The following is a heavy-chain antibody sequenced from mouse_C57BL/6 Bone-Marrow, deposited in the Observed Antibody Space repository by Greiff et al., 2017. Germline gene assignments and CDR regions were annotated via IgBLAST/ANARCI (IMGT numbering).Heavy chain of an antibody. V-gene: IGHV1-54*01. CDR3: ARRAVCWYCDF. D-gene: IGHD3-3*01. CDR2: MYPGSGGT. Sequence: VQLQQSGAELVRPGTSVKVSCKATGYAITNYLIEWIKKRPGQGLEWIGEMYPGSGGTNYNEKFKGKDTLTAETSSSTAYMQLSSLTTEDSAVYFCARRAVCWYCDFWGTGTTVTVAA. J-gene: IGHJ1*03. CDR1: GYAITNYL.